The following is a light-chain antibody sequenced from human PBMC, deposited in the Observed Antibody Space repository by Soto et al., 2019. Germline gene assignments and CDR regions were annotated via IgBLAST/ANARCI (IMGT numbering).Light chain of an antibody. J-gene: IGLJ1*01. V-gene: IGLV2-14*01. CDR2: EVS. Sequence: QSALTQPASVSGSPGQSITISFTGTSSDVGGYNYVSWYQQHPGKAPKLIIYEVSNRPSGVSNRFSGSKSGNTASLTISGLQAEDEADYYYHSYTSTSTGVFGTGTKLTVL. CDR3: HSYTSTSTGV. CDR1: SSDVGGYNY.